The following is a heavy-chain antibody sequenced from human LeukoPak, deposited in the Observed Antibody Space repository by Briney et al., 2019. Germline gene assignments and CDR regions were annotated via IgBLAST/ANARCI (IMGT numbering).Heavy chain of an antibody. J-gene: IGHJ4*02. Sequence: GGALRLSCTASGFTFSSYPMYWVRQAPGKGLEWVSAITGGGESTYHAESMKGRFTLSRDNSKNTLYLQMNSLRAEDTAVYYCASSRVYGYHDYWGQGTLVTVSS. V-gene: IGHV3-23*01. CDR1: GFTFSSYP. D-gene: IGHD5-18*01. CDR3: ASSRVYGYHDY. CDR2: ITGGGEST.